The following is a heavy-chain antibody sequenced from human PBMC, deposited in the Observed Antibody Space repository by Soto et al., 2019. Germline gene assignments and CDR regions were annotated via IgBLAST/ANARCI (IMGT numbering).Heavy chain of an antibody. CDR2: IYHNGNT. V-gene: IGHV4-4*02. CDR3: ARRGGHYDNHDLNSSDS. D-gene: IGHD3-9*01. Sequence: PSETLSLTCAVSGAPIANSIWWSWVRQPPGKGLEWIGEIYHNGNTNYNPSLKSRVAISVDNSKNQFSLRLSSVSAADTAVYYCARRGGHYDNHDLNSSDSWGQGTLVTVSS. J-gene: IGHJ4*02. CDR1: GAPIANSIW.